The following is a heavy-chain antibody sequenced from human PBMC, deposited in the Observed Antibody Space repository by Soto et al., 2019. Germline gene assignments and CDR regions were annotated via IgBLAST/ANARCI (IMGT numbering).Heavy chain of an antibody. CDR2: IVGGSGNT. CDR1: VFTFTISA. J-gene: IGHJ3*02. Sequence: SVKGDCKASVFTFTISAVPWVRQARGQRLEWVGWIVGGSGNTNYAQKFQERVTITRDMSTSTAYMELSSLRSEDTAVYYCAADHLPGPDTAMVSLWAFDISGQGTMVTVS. V-gene: IGHV1-58*01. CDR3: AADHLPGPDTAMVSLWAFDI. D-gene: IGHD5-18*01.